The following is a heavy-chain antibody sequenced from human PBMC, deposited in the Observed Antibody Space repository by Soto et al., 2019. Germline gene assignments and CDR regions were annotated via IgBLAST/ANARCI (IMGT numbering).Heavy chain of an antibody. V-gene: IGHV3-30-3*01. CDR3: ARTTAVAGTPEFDY. D-gene: IGHD6-19*01. CDR2: ISYEVTKT. J-gene: IGHJ4*02. CDR1: GFTFSNFN. Sequence: QVQLVESGGGVVQPGGSPRLSCEASGFTFSNFNMHWVRQAPGKGLEWVAVISYEVTKTQYADSVKGRFTISRDNSKSTLYLHMSSLRAEDTAVYYCARTTAVAGTPEFDYWGQGTLVTVSS.